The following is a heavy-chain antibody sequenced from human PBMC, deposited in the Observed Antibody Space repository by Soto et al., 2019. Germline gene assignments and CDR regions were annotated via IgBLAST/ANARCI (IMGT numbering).Heavy chain of an antibody. J-gene: IGHJ4*02. CDR3: ARLYQEGYSSSWYDLDY. Sequence: GASVKVSCKASGYTFASYGISWVRQAPGQGLEWMGWISAYNGNTNYAQKLQGRVTMTTNTSKSTAYMELSSLRSEDTAVYYCARLYQEGYSSSWYDLDYWGQGTLVTVSS. V-gene: IGHV1-18*01. D-gene: IGHD6-13*01. CDR2: ISAYNGNT. CDR1: GYTFASYG.